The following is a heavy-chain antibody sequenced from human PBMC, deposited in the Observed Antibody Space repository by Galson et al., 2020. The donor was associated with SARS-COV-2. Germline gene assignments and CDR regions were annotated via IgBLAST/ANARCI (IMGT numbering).Heavy chain of an antibody. J-gene: IGHJ4*02. Sequence: TGGSLRLSCAASGFTFSSYGMHWVRQAPGKGLEWVAVIWYDGSNKYYADSVKGRFTISRDNSKNTLYLQMNSLRAEDTAVYYCARDHSSGYYFDYWGQGTLVTVSS. CDR2: IWYDGSNK. D-gene: IGHD3-22*01. CDR1: GFTFSSYG. V-gene: IGHV3-33*01. CDR3: ARDHSSGYYFDY.